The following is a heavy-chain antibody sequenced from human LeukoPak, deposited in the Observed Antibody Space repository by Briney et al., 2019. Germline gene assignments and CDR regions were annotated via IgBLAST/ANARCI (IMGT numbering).Heavy chain of an antibody. J-gene: IGHJ3*02. V-gene: IGHV3-7*01. CDR1: GFTFSSYW. Sequence: GGSLRLSCAAFGFTFSSYWMSWVRQAPGKGLEGVANIKQDGREKYYVDSVKGRFTISRDNAKNSLYLQMNNLRAEDTAVYHCARDGGYDFWSGYYPSYAFDIWGQGTMVTVSS. D-gene: IGHD3-3*01. CDR2: IKQDGREK. CDR3: ARDGGYDFWSGYYPSYAFDI.